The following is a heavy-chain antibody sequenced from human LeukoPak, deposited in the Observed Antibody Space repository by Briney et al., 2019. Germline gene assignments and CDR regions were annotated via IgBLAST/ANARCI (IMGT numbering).Heavy chain of an antibody. J-gene: IGHJ4*02. CDR1: GFTFSRHS. V-gene: IGHV3-21*01. CDR3: ARLLRLVHGFDY. CDR2: ISSSSSYI. Sequence: GGSLRLSCAASGFTFSRHSINWVRQAPGKGLEWVSSISSSSSYIYYAGSVKGRFTISRDNAKNSLYLQMNSLRAEDTAVYYCARLLRLVHGFDYWGQGTLVTVSS. D-gene: IGHD6-19*01.